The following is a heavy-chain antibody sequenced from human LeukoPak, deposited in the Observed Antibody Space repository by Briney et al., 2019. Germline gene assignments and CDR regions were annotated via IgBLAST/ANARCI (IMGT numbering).Heavy chain of an antibody. CDR1: GGSFSGYY. CDR3: ASTTVTTRTPFYDY. Sequence: SETLSLTCAVYGGSFSGYYWSWIRQPPGKGLEWIGEINHSGSTNYNPSLKSRVTISVDTSKNQFSLKLSSVTAADTAVYYCASTTVTTRTPFYDYWGQGTLVTVSS. V-gene: IGHV4-34*01. D-gene: IGHD4-17*01. J-gene: IGHJ4*02. CDR2: INHSGST.